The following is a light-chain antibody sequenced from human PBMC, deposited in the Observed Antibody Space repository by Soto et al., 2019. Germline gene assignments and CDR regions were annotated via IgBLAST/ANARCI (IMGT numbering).Light chain of an antibody. V-gene: IGLV2-14*01. CDR3: SSYTSSSTPYV. CDR1: SSDVGGYNY. CDR2: DVS. Sequence: QSVLTQPDSVSGSPGQSITISCTGTSSDVGGYNYVSWYQQHPGKAPILMIYDVSNRPSGVSNRFSGSKSGNTASLTISGLQAEDEADYYCSSYTSSSTPYVFGTGTKLTVL. J-gene: IGLJ1*01.